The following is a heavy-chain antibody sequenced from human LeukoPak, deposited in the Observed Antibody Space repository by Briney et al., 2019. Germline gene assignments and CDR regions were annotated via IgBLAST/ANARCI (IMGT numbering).Heavy chain of an antibody. CDR1: GFTFSNYV. D-gene: IGHD3-9*01. CDR3: AKGSVYRYFDWLYYFDY. J-gene: IGHJ4*02. CDR2: VTANGGNT. Sequence: PGGSLRLSCAASGFTFSNYVMSWVRQAPGKGLEWVSCVTANGGNTFFADSVKGRFTISRDNSKNTLYLQMNSLRAEDTAVYYCAKGSVYRYFDWLYYFDYWGQGTLVTVSS. V-gene: IGHV3-23*01.